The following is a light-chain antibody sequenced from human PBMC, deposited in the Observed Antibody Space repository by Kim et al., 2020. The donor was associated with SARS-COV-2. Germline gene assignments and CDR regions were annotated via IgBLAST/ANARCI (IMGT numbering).Light chain of an antibody. CDR3: CTRDITGKQWI. V-gene: IGLV3-19*01. Sequence: SSELTQDPAMSVALGQTVRITCQGDSFTKYVVSWYQQKAGQAPLLVFFGKDSRPSGIPVRFSGSWSGNTASLTITGAQAEDEADYYCCTRDITGKQWIFGGGTQLTVL. CDR2: GKD. J-gene: IGLJ2*01. CDR1: SFTKYV.